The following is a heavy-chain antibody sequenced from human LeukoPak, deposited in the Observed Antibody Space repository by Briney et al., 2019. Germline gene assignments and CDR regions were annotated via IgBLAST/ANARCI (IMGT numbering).Heavy chain of an antibody. Sequence: HPGRPLRLSCAASGFTFSSYAMHWVRQAPGKGLEWVAVISCDGSNKYYADSVKGRFTISRDNSKNTLYLQMNSLRAEDTAVYYCAREASDFWSGQFDYWGQGTLVTVSS. CDR1: GFTFSSYA. D-gene: IGHD3-3*01. V-gene: IGHV3-30-3*01. CDR2: ISCDGSNK. J-gene: IGHJ4*02. CDR3: AREASDFWSGQFDY.